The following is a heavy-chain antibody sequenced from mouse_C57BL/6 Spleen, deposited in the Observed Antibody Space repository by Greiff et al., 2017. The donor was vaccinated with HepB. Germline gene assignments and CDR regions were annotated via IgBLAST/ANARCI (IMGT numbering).Heavy chain of an antibody. CDR1: GFTFSDYG. CDR2: ISSGSSTI. CDR3: ARQGIYDGYYVYFDY. J-gene: IGHJ2*01. D-gene: IGHD2-3*01. Sequence: EVQLVESGGGLVKPGGSLKLSCAASGFTFSDYGMHWVRQAPEKGLEWVAYISSGSSTIYYADTVKGRFTISRDNAKNTLFLQMTSLRSEDTAMYYCARQGIYDGYYVYFDYWGQGTTLTVSS. V-gene: IGHV5-17*01.